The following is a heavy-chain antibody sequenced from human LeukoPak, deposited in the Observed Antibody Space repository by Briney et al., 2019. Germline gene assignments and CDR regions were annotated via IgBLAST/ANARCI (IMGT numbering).Heavy chain of an antibody. J-gene: IGHJ6*02. CDR2: INHSGST. CDR3: ARALYKCFRDGYYYYGMDV. CDR1: GGSFSGYY. Sequence: SETLSLTCAVYGGSFSGYYWSWIRQPPGKGLEWIGEINHSGSTNYNPSLKSRVTISVDTSKNQFSLKLSSVTAADTAVYYCARALYKCFRDGYYYYGMDVWGQGTTVTVSS. D-gene: IGHD5-24*01. V-gene: IGHV4-34*01.